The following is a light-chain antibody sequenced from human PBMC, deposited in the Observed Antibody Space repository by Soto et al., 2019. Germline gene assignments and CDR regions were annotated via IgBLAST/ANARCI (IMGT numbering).Light chain of an antibody. Sequence: EIVLTQSPATLAVSPGERATLSSRASQSVSSYVAWYQQKPGQAPRLLIYDASNRATGIPARFSGSGSGTDWTLTFSSLVPEDVAAFYCQQRSNWRITCGQGTRLEIK. CDR3: QQRSNWRIT. CDR1: QSVSSY. CDR2: DAS. V-gene: IGKV3-11*01. J-gene: IGKJ5*01.